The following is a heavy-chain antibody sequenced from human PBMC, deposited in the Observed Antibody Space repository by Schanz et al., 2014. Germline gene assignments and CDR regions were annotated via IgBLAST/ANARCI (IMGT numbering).Heavy chain of an antibody. CDR3: ARELPGVVAFDL. J-gene: IGHJ3*01. Sequence: MQLLESGGGLVQPGGSLRLSRASSGFSFTTYAMSWVRQAPGKGLEWVAVISYDGSFKNYADSVRGRITMSRDNSKNTMYLQINNLRADDTAVYYCARELPGVVAFDLWGQGTMVTVSS. V-gene: IGHV3-33*08. D-gene: IGHD7-27*01. CDR2: ISYDGSFK. CDR1: GFSFTTYA.